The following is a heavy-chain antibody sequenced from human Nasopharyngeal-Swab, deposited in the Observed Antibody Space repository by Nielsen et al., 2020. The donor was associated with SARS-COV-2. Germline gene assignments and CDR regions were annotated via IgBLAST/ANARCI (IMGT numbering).Heavy chain of an antibody. D-gene: IGHD5-18*01. CDR3: VKGDTATSDYYYGMDV. Sequence: GESLKISCAASGFIFSDYAMNWVRQAPRKGLEWVSGMTGSGESTYYADSVKGRFAISRDNSKNTLYLQTNNLRAEDTAVYFCVKGDTATSDYYYGMDVWGQGTPVTVSS. J-gene: IGHJ6*02. CDR1: GFIFSDYA. V-gene: IGHV3-23*01. CDR2: MTGSGEST.